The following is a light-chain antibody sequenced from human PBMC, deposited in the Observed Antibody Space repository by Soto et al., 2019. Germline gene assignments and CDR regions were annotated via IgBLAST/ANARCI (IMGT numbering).Light chain of an antibody. CDR2: GAS. Sequence: AIQMTQSPSSLSASVGDRVTITCRASQDIRKDLAWYQQKPGKAPQILIYGASTLQTGVASRFSGSGSATDFTLTISNLQPEDSAAYYCLQDYNYPFTFGQGTKLDIK. CDR1: QDIRKD. V-gene: IGKV1-6*01. J-gene: IGKJ2*01. CDR3: LQDYNYPFT.